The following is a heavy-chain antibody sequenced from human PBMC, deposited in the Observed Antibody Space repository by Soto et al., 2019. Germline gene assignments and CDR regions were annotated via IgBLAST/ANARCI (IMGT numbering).Heavy chain of an antibody. CDR2: ISAYDGST. CDR3: ARHNSQWPNWFDP. CDR1: GYTFTSYG. V-gene: IGHV1-18*01. J-gene: IGHJ5*02. Sequence: QVQQVQSGAEVKRPGASAKVSCKASGYTFTSYGFSWVRQAPGQGLEWMGWISAYDGSTNYAQKFQGRVTMTTDTSQSTAYMELKSLKSDDTAVYYCARHNSQWPNWFDPWGQGTLVTVSS. D-gene: IGHD1-1*01.